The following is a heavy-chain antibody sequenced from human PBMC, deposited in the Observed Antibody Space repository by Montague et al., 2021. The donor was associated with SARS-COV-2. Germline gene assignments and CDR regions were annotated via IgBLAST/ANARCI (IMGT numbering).Heavy chain of an antibody. CDR1: GGSVSGTSYY. D-gene: IGHD2-2*01. V-gene: IGHV4-39*01. CDR3: ARQGGPAGKHWFDP. Sequence: SDTLSLTCTVSGGSVSGTSYYWAWTRQPPGKGLEWIVNIHHSGTTFYNLSLKSRVTISVDTSKNEVSLKLNSVTAADTAVYYCARQGGPAGKHWFDPWGQGTLVTVSS. J-gene: IGHJ5*02. CDR2: IHHSGTT.